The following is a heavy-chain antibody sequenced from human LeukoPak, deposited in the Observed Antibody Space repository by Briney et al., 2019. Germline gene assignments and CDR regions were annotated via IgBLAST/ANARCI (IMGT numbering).Heavy chain of an antibody. CDR1: GGSISSYY. J-gene: IGHJ6*03. CDR3: ARHYYYYYMDV. Sequence: SETLSLTCTVSGGSISSYYWSWIRQPPGKGLEWIGYIYYSGSTNYNPSLKSRVTISVDTSKNQFSLKLSSVTAADTAVYYCARHYYYYYMDVWGKGATVTVSS. V-gene: IGHV4-59*01. CDR2: IYYSGST.